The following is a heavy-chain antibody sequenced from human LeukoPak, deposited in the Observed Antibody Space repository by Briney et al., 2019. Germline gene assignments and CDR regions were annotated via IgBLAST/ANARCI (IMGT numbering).Heavy chain of an antibody. D-gene: IGHD3-22*01. CDR2: ISSNGGST. CDR1: GFTFSSYA. CDR3: ARRAGDYSHPYDY. J-gene: IGHJ4*02. Sequence: GSLRLSCAASGFTFSSYAMHWVRQAPGKGLEYVSAISSNGGSTYYANSVKGRFTISRDNSKNTLYLQMNSLRAEDTAVYYCARRAGDYSHPYDYWGQGILVTVSS. V-gene: IGHV3-64*01.